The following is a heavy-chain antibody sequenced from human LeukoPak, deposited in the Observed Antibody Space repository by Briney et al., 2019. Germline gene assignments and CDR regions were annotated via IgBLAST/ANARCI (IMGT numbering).Heavy chain of an antibody. V-gene: IGHV4-34*01. D-gene: IGHD2/OR15-2a*01. CDR3: ARRFSYYFPNPFDY. CDR2: INHSGST. J-gene: IGHJ4*02. Sequence: SETLSLTCAVYGGSFSGYYWSWIRQPPEKGLEWIGEINHSGSTNYNPSLKSRVTISVDTSKNQFSLKLSSVTAADTAVYYCARRFSYYFPNPFDYWGQGTLVTVSS. CDR1: GGSFSGYY.